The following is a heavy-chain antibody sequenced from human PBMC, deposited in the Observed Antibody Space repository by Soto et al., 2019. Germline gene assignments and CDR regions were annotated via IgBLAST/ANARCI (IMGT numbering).Heavy chain of an antibody. CDR2: IIPIFGTA. V-gene: IGHV1-69*01. J-gene: IGHJ6*02. Sequence: QVQLVQSGADVKKPGSSVKVSCKASGGTCSSYASSWVRQAPGQGLEWMGGIIPIFGTANYAQKLQGRVTITADESTSTAYMEMSSLSSEDTAVYYYARERITYYYYGIDVWGQGTTVTVSS. CDR1: GGTCSSYA. CDR3: ARERITYYYYGIDV.